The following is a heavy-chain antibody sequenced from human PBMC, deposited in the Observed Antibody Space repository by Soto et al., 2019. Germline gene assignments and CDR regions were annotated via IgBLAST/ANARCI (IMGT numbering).Heavy chain of an antibody. Sequence: SVKVSCKASGGTFSSYAISWVRQAPGQGLEWMGGVIPIFGTANYAQKFQGRVTITADESTSTAYMELSSLRSEDTAVYYCARDRAHSSSWYDYWGQGTQVTVSS. D-gene: IGHD6-13*01. CDR2: VIPIFGTA. V-gene: IGHV1-69*13. CDR1: GGTFSSYA. CDR3: ARDRAHSSSWYDY. J-gene: IGHJ4*02.